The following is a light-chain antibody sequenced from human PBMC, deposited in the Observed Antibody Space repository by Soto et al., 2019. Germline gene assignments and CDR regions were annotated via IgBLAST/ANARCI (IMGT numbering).Light chain of an antibody. J-gene: IGKJ5*01. Sequence: IQMTQSPSSLSASVGDRVTITCRARQSISNYLNWYQQKPGKAPKLLIYTASSLESGDPSRLSGHGSGTDFTLTISSVQPEDFATYYCRQSYTTPWITFGQGTRLEI. V-gene: IGKV1-39*01. CDR1: QSISNY. CDR2: TAS. CDR3: RQSYTTPWIT.